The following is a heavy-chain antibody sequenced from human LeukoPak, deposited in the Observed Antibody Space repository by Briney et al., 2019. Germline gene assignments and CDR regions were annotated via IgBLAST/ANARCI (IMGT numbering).Heavy chain of an antibody. D-gene: IGHD3-3*01. CDR2: INPNNGDT. CDR1: GYTFTGHF. J-gene: IGHJ4*02. V-gene: IGHV1-2*02. CDR3: ARAPDFWSGYGYDY. Sequence: ASVKVSCKASGYTFTGHFIHWVRQAPGQGLEWMGWINPNNGDTHYAQKFQGRVSMTSDTSLSTAYMDLSSLTSDDTAVYYCARAPDFWSGYGYDYWGQGTLVTVSS.